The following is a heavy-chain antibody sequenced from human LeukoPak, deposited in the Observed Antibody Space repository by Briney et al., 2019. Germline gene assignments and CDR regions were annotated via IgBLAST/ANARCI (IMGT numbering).Heavy chain of an antibody. CDR1: GVSISSYY. CDR3: ATHKRISGWYVHDY. V-gene: IGHV4-59*01. D-gene: IGHD6-19*01. Sequence: KPSETLSLTCSVSGVSISSYYWSWLRQPPGMGLEWIGVMHDSGTTFYNPSLKSRVTMSVDTSKMQFSLQLSSVTAADTAIYYCATHKRISGWYVHDYWGQGILVTVSS. J-gene: IGHJ4*02. CDR2: MHDSGTT.